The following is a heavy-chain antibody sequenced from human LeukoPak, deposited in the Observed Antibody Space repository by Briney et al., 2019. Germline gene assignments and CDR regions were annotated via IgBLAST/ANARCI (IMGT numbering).Heavy chain of an antibody. CDR1: GGTFSSYA. D-gene: IGHD3-9*01. CDR2: IIPIFGTA. Sequence: GSSVKVSCKASGGTFSSYAINWVRQAPGQGLEWMGGIIPIFGTANYAQKFQGRVTITADGSTSTAYMELSSLTSEDTAVYYSAATTLLDILTGYYPSFDYWGQGTLVTVSS. J-gene: IGHJ4*02. V-gene: IGHV1-69*01. CDR3: AATTLLDILTGYYPSFDY.